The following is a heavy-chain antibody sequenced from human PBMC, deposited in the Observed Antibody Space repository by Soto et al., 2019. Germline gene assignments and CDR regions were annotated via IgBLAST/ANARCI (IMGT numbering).Heavy chain of an antibody. CDR3: PRTTWELGVRFDY. V-gene: IGHV3-11*01. Sequence: QVQLVESGGGLVRPGGSLRLSCAASGFPFSDFYMTWIRRAPGRGLQCLSYISGRGGTIYYADSVKGRFTISRDNAKNSLDLQMDGLRGDDTGVYYCPRTTWELGVRFDYWGQGALVTVSS. D-gene: IGHD1-26*01. CDR2: ISGRGGTI. CDR1: GFPFSDFY. J-gene: IGHJ4*02.